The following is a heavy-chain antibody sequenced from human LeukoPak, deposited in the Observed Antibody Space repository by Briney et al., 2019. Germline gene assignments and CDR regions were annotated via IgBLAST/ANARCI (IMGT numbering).Heavy chain of an antibody. D-gene: IGHD5-18*01. CDR2: IWYDGSNK. CDR3: AKGLQLWGS. J-gene: IGHJ4*02. Sequence: GGSLRLSCAASGFTFSSYGMHWVRRAPGKGLEWVAVIWYDGSNKYYADSVKGRFTISRDNSKNTLYLQMNSLRAEDTAVYYCAKGLQLWGSWGQGTLVTVSS. CDR1: GFTFSSYG. V-gene: IGHV3-33*06.